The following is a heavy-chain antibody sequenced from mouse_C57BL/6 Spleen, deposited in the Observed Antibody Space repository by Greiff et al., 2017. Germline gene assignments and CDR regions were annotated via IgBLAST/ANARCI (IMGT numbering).Heavy chain of an antibody. D-gene: IGHD1-1*01. CDR3: AREGFYYGSSYSYAMDY. Sequence: QVQLQQSGPELVKPGASVKISCKASGYAFSSSWLNWVKQRPGKGLEWIGRIYPGDGDTNYNGKFKGKATLTADKSSSTANMQLSSLTSEDSAVYCCAREGFYYGSSYSYAMDYWGQGTSVTVSS. V-gene: IGHV1-82*01. CDR1: GYAFSSSW. CDR2: IYPGDGDT. J-gene: IGHJ4*01.